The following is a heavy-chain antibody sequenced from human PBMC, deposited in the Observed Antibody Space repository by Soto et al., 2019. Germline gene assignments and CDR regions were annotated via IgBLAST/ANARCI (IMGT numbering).Heavy chain of an antibody. V-gene: IGHV1-2*04. CDR3: ARDLYSDAFDI. CDR2: INPNSGGT. D-gene: IGHD2-15*01. J-gene: IGHJ3*02. Sequence: ASVKVSCKTSGYTFSRYGISWVRQAPGQGLEWMGWINPNSGGTNYAQKFQGWVTMTRDTSISTAYMELSRLRSDDTAVYYCARDLYSDAFDIWGQGTMVTVSS. CDR1: GYTFSRYG.